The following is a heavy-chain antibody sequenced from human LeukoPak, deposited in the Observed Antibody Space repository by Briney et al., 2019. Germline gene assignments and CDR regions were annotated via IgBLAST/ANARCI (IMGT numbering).Heavy chain of an antibody. D-gene: IGHD1-26*01. J-gene: IGHJ4*02. V-gene: IGHV7-4-1*02. CDR2: INTNTGNP. CDR3: ARLNGGSYYDY. Sequence: GASVKVSCKASGYSLTTYGMSWVRQAPGQGLEWMGWINTNTGNPTYAQGFTGRFVFSLDTSVSTAYLQISSLKAEDTAVYYCARLNGGSYYDYWGQGTLVTVSS. CDR1: GYSLTTYG.